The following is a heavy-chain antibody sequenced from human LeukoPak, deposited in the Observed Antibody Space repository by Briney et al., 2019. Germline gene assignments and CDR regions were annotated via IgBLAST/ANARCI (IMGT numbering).Heavy chain of an antibody. CDR3: AREEDSGSYFDY. J-gene: IGHJ4*02. CDR1: GFTFSSYW. V-gene: IGHV3-74*01. D-gene: IGHD1-26*01. Sequence: GGSLRLSCAASGFTFSSYWMHWVRQAPGKGLVWVSRINTDGSSTSYADSVKGRFTISRDNAKNTLYLQMNSLRAEDTAVYYCAREEDSGSYFDYWGQGTLVTVSS. CDR2: INTDGSST.